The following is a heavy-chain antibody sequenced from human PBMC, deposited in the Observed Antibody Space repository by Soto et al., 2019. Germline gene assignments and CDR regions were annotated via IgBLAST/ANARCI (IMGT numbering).Heavy chain of an antibody. D-gene: IGHD1-26*01. CDR1: GFTFSSYA. Sequence: VGSLRLSCAASGFTFSSYAMHWVRQAPGKGLEWVAVISYDGSNKYYADSVKGRFTISRDNSKNTLYLQMNSLRAEDTAVYYCARVQKVGATRDGILQHWGQGTLVTVSS. CDR3: ARVQKVGATRDGILQH. J-gene: IGHJ1*01. CDR2: ISYDGSNK. V-gene: IGHV3-30-3*01.